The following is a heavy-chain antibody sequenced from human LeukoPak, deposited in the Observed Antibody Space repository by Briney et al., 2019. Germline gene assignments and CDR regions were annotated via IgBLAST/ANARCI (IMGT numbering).Heavy chain of an antibody. CDR3: ARVIVGTTTRLDYFDY. CDR2: INGDGSNT. J-gene: IGHJ4*02. Sequence: GGSLRLSCAASGFTFSSHWMHWVRQAPGKGLVWVSRINGDGSNTTYADSVKGRFTISRDNAKNTLYLQMNSLRAEDTAVYYCARVIVGTTTRLDYFDYWGQGTLVTVSS. D-gene: IGHD1-26*01. V-gene: IGHV3-74*03. CDR1: GFTFSSHW.